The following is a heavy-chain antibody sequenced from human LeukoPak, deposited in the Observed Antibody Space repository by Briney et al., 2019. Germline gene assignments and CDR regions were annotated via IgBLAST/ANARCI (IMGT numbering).Heavy chain of an antibody. CDR1: GFTFSSYA. J-gene: IGHJ4*02. Sequence: GGSLRLSCAASGFTFSSYAMHWVRQAPGKGLEWVAVISYDGSNKYYADSVKGRFTISRDNSKNTLYLQMNSLRAEDTAVYYCARAPYGRPIDCWGQGTLVTVSS. V-gene: IGHV3-30-3*01. D-gene: IGHD4-17*01. CDR3: ARAPYGRPIDC. CDR2: ISYDGSNK.